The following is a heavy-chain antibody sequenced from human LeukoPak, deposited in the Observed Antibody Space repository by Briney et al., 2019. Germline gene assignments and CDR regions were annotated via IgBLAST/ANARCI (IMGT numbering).Heavy chain of an antibody. CDR1: GGTFSSYA. CDR3: AREVNPRYSYGYATFDY. V-gene: IGHV1-69*06. Sequence: ASVKVSCKASGGTFSSYAISWVRQAPGQGLEWMGGIIPIFGTANYAQKFQGRVTITADKSTCTAYMELSSLRSEDTAVYYCAREVNPRYSYGYATFDYWGQGTLVTVSS. J-gene: IGHJ4*02. D-gene: IGHD5-18*01. CDR2: IIPIFGTA.